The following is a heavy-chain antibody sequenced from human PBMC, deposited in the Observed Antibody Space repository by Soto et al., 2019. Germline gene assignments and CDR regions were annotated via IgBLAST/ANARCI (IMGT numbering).Heavy chain of an antibody. D-gene: IGHD3-16*01. CDR2: ISYAGSNK. CDR3: ARPEGAYDYVWGTFDY. J-gene: IGHJ4*02. V-gene: IGHV3-30-3*01. Sequence: QVQLVESGGGVVQPGRSLRLSCAASGFTFSSYAMHWVRQAPGKGLAWVAVISYAGSNKYYADSLKGRFTISRDNSKNSLDLQMSSMRAEDTAVYYWARPEGAYDYVWGTFDYWGQGALVTVSS. CDR1: GFTFSSYA.